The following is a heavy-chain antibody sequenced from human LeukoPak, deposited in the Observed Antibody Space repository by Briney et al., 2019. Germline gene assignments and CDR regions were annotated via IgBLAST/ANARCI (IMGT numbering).Heavy chain of an antibody. J-gene: IGHJ4*02. CDR3: ARGSKRYSSSWFY. D-gene: IGHD6-13*01. CDR1: GGTFSSYD. Sequence: GASVKVSCKASGGTFSSYDINWVRQATGQGLEWMGWMNPNSGNTGYAQKFQGRVTMTRNTSISTAYMELSSLRSEDTAVYYCARGSKRYSSSWFYWGQGALVTVSS. CDR2: MNPNSGNT. V-gene: IGHV1-8*02.